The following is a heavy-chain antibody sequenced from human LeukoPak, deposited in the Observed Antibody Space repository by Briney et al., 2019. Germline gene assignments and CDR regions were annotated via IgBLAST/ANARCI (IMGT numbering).Heavy chain of an antibody. V-gene: IGHV3-30*02. D-gene: IGHD3-10*01. J-gene: IGHJ4*02. Sequence: GGSLRLSCAASGFTFSSYGMHWVRQAPGKGLEWVAFIRYDGSNKYYADSVKGRFTISRDNSKNTLYLQMNSLRAEDTAVYYCAKDHLRYYYGSGNYFDYWGQGTLVTVS. CDR1: GFTFSSYG. CDR2: IRYDGSNK. CDR3: AKDHLRYYYGSGNYFDY.